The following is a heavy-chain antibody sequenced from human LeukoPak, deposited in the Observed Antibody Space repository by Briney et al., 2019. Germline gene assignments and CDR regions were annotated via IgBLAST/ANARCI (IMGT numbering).Heavy chain of an antibody. CDR2: ISGSGGST. Sequence: GGSLRLSCVASGFTFSTYGMSWVGQAPGKGLEWVSAISGSGGSTYYADSVKGRFTISRDNSKNTLYLQMNSLRAEDTAVYFCAKAPVTSCRGAYCYPFDSWGQGTLVTVSS. D-gene: IGHD2-21*01. V-gene: IGHV3-23*01. CDR1: GFTFSTYG. J-gene: IGHJ4*02. CDR3: AKAPVTSCRGAYCYPFDS.